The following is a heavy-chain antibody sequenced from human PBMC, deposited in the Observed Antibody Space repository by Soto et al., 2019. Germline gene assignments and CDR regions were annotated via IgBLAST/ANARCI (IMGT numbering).Heavy chain of an antibody. V-gene: IGHV4-39*01. CDR2: IYYSGST. CDR1: GGSISSSSYY. Sequence: QLQLQESGPGLVKPSETLSLTCTVSGGSISSSSYYWGWIRQPPGKGLEWIGSIYYSGSTYYNPSLKSRVTISVDTSKNQFSLKLSSVTAADTAVYYCARLSLGVRGFLDYWGQGTLVTVSS. J-gene: IGHJ4*02. D-gene: IGHD3-10*01. CDR3: ARLSLGVRGFLDY.